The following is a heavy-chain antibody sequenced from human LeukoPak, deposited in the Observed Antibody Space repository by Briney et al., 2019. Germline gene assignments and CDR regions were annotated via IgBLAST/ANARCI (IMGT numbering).Heavy chain of an antibody. V-gene: IGHV4-59*01. CDR1: GGSISSYY. Sequence: SETLSLTCTVSGGSISSYYWSWIRQPPGKGLECIGYIYYSGSTNYNPSLKSRVTISVDTSKNQFSLKLSSVTAADTAVYYCARGPGGYYYYYYYMDVWGKGTTVTISS. D-gene: IGHD3-16*01. CDR2: IYYSGST. J-gene: IGHJ6*03. CDR3: ARGPGGYYYYYYYMDV.